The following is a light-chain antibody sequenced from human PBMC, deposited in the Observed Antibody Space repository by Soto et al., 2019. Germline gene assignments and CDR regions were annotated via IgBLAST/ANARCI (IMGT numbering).Light chain of an antibody. J-gene: IGKJ1*01. Sequence: EVVLTQSPATLSVSPGERATLSCRASQSVSSDLAWYQQKPGQAPRLLIYGVYTRATAIPPRFSGSGSGTEFTLTISGLQPEDFAVYYCQQYNKGPPWTFGQGTKVDIK. V-gene: IGKV3-15*01. CDR3: QQYNKGPPWT. CDR1: QSVSSD. CDR2: GVY.